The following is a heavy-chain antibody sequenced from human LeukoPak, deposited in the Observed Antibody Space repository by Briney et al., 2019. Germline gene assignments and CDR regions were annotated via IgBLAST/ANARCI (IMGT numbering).Heavy chain of an antibody. CDR1: GGSISSSSYY. D-gene: IGHD1-14*01. CDR2: IYYSGST. CDR3: ARSRYRTPPQEYYFDY. J-gene: IGHJ4*02. Sequence: PSETLSLTCTVSGGSISSSSYYWGWIRQPPGKGLEWIGSIYYSGSTYYNPSLKSRVTISVDTSKNQFSLKLSSVTAADTAVYYCARSRYRTPPQEYYFDYWGQGTLVTVSS. V-gene: IGHV4-39*07.